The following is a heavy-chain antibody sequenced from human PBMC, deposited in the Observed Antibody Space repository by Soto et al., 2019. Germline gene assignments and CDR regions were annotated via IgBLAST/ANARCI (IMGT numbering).Heavy chain of an antibody. J-gene: IGHJ5*02. Sequence: SGPTLVNPTQTLTLTCTFSGFSLSTSGVGVGWIRQPPGKALEWLALIYWDDDKRYSPSLKSRLTITKDTSKNQVVLTMTTMDPVDTATFSCAQRQPNSSGWNWFDPGGQGTLVTVPS. D-gene: IGHD6-19*01. V-gene: IGHV2-5*02. CDR1: GFSLSTSGVG. CDR2: IYWDDDK. CDR3: AQRQPNSSGWNWFDP.